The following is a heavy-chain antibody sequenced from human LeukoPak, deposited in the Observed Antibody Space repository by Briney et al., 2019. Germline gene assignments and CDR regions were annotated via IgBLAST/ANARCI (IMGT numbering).Heavy chain of an antibody. CDR2: IKQDGSES. Sequence: GGSLRVSCAASGFSFHAYYMSWVRQAPGKGLEWVANIKQDGSESSHVDSVRGRFTISRDNAENSLYLQMNSLRAEDTAVYYCATSSYGRRDYWGQGTLVTVSS. CDR3: ATSSYGRRDY. D-gene: IGHD4-17*01. CDR1: GFSFHAYY. V-gene: IGHV3-7*01. J-gene: IGHJ4*02.